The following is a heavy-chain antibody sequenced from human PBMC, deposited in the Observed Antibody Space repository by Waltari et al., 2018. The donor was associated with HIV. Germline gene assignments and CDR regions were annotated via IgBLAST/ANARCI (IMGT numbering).Heavy chain of an antibody. Sequence: QLHLQRRVAGLFNPSGTSPPTRPFSAGSFSGYYTSCIRQPPGKGREWLGERNHSGRTNHNPILKGRVTLSVTASKDQFSLRWDSVTDADTAVYYCERSPRRRSLRKAPYYYGMDVWGQGTTVTVS. V-gene: IGHV4-34*01. CDR3: ERSPRRRSLRKAPYYYGMDV. J-gene: IGHJ6*02. D-gene: IGHD4-17*01. CDR1: AGSFSGYY. CDR2: RNHSGRT.